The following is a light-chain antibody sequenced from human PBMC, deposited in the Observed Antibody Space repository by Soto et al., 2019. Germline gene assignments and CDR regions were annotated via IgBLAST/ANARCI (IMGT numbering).Light chain of an antibody. Sequence: QSALTQPASVSGSPGQSITISCTGTSSDVGGYNYVSWYQHYPGKAPKLIIYEVSNRPSGVSNRFSGSKSGNTASLTLSVLQAEDEADYYCSSYARNSVLFRGGTKVTVL. CDR1: SSDVGGYNY. J-gene: IGLJ2*01. CDR2: EVS. CDR3: SSYARNSVL. V-gene: IGLV2-14*01.